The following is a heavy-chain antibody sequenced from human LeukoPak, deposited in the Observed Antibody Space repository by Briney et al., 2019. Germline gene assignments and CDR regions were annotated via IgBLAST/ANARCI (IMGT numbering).Heavy chain of an antibody. CDR2: INPNSGGT. J-gene: IGHJ5*02. CDR1: GYTFTGYY. D-gene: IGHD2-2*02. V-gene: IGHV1-2*06. Sequence: ASVKVSCKASGYTFTGYYMHWVRQAPGQGLERMGRINPNSGGTNYAQKFQGRVTMTRDTSISTAYMELSRLRSDDTAVYYCASFQLLYGESIGNWFDPWGQGTLVTVSS. CDR3: ASFQLLYGESIGNWFDP.